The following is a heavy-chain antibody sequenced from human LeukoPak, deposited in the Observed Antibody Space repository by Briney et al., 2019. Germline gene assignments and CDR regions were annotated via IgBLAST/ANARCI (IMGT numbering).Heavy chain of an antibody. CDR2: ISSSSSTI. CDR1: GFTFSSYS. D-gene: IGHD1-26*01. V-gene: IGHV3-48*01. CDR3: ARVGPSGSYSASSASDI. J-gene: IGHJ3*02. Sequence: GGSLRLSCAASGFTFSSYSMNWVRQAPGKGLEWVSYISSSSSTIYYADSVKGRFTISRDNAKNSLYLQMNSLRAEDTAVYYCARVGPSGSYSASSASDIWGQGTMVTVSS.